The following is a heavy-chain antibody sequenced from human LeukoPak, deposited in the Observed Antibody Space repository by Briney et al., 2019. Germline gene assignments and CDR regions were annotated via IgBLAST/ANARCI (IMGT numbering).Heavy chain of an antibody. V-gene: IGHV3-30*02. Sequence: GGSLRLSCAASGFTFSSYGMSWVRQAPGKGLEWVAFIRYDGSNKYYADSVKGRFTISRDNSKNTLYLQMNSLRAEDTAVYYCARGVNPRPRYQLLYGYNFDYWGQGTLVTVSS. J-gene: IGHJ4*02. CDR3: ARGVNPRPRYQLLYGYNFDY. CDR2: IRYDGSNK. CDR1: GFTFSSYG. D-gene: IGHD2-2*02.